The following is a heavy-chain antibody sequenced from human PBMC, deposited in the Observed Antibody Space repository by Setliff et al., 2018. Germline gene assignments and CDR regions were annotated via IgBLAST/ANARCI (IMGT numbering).Heavy chain of an antibody. CDR1: GFSFSDHY. CDR2: ISTGSSII. CDR3: ARDGDYGDYERYYFDY. J-gene: IGHJ4*02. D-gene: IGHD4-17*01. Sequence: GGSLRLSCAASGFSFSDHYISWIRQAPGKGLEWLSYISTGSSIIYYADSVKGRSTISRDNSKNSVYLQLNGLRAEDTAVYYCARDGDYGDYERYYFDYWGQGTLVTVS. V-gene: IGHV3-11*04.